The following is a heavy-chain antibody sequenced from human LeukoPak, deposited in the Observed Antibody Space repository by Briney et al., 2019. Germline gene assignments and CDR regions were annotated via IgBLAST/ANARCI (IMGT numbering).Heavy chain of an antibody. CDR3: ARSRMNNYYDSSGYYCWYCLDYMDV. CDR1: GFTFSSYE. J-gene: IGHJ6*03. V-gene: IGHV3-48*03. D-gene: IGHD3-22*01. Sequence: AGGSLRLSCAASGFTFSSYEMNWVRQAPGKGLEWVSYISSSGDTIYYADSVKGRFTISRDNAKNSLYLQMNSLRAEDTAVYYCARSRMNNYYDSSGYYCWYCLDYMDVWGKGTTVTVSS. CDR2: ISSSGDTI.